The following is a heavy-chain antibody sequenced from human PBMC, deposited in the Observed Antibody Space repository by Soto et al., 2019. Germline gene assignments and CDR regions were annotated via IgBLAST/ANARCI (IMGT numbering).Heavy chain of an antibody. CDR3: GRGRSGQIVIFY. CDR1: GYTFTGHY. CDR2: IGPESGAT. J-gene: IGHJ4*02. Sequence: ASVKVSCKTSGYTFTGHYIHWVRQAPQQGPEWMGEIGPESGATRYAEKFRGRVTMTVDTSITTVYMELRNLSPDDTAVYYCGRGRSGQIVIFYWGQGTPVTVSS. D-gene: IGHD3-3*02. V-gene: IGHV1-2*02.